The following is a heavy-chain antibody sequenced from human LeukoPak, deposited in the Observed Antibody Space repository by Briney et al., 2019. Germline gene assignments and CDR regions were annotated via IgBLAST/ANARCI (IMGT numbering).Heavy chain of an antibody. Sequence: SETLSLTRTVSGGSISSGSYYWSWIRQPAGKGLEWIGRIYTSGSTNYNPSLKSRVTISVDTSKNQFSLKLSSVTAADTAVYYCARDLAAANILGAFDIWGQGTMVTVSS. CDR3: ARDLAAANILGAFDI. V-gene: IGHV4-61*02. D-gene: IGHD6-13*01. CDR1: GGSISSGSYY. J-gene: IGHJ3*02. CDR2: IYTSGST.